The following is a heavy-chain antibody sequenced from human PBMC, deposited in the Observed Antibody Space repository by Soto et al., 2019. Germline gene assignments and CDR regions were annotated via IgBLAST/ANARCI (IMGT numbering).Heavy chain of an antibody. J-gene: IGHJ3*02. Sequence: GGSLRLSCAASGFTVSSNYMSWVRQAPGKGLEWVSVIYSGGSTYYADSVKGRFTISRDNSKNTLYLQMNSLRAEDTAVYYCARSKYQLLTIDAFDIWGQGTMVTVSS. CDR3: ARSKYQLLTIDAFDI. CDR2: IYSGGST. D-gene: IGHD2-2*01. V-gene: IGHV3-66*01. CDR1: GFTVSSNY.